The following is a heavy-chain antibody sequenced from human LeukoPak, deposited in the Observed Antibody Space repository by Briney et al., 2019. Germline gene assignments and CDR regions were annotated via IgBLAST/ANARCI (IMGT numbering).Heavy chain of an antibody. J-gene: IGHJ3*02. CDR1: GGSFSGYY. CDR2: INHSGST. D-gene: IGHD2-2*01. V-gene: IGHV4-34*01. Sequence: SETLSLTCAVYGGSFSGYYWSWIRQPPGKGLEWIGEINHSGSTNYNPSLKSRVTISVDTSKNQFSLKLSSVTAADTAVYYCARLIVEVPAALRPDIWGQGTMVTVSS. CDR3: ARLIVEVPAALRPDI.